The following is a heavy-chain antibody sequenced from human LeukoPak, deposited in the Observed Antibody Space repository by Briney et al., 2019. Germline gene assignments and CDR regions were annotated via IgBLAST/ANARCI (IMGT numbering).Heavy chain of an antibody. CDR3: ARHRGDYRRGFDY. CDR1: GYSFSGYW. J-gene: IGHJ4*02. D-gene: IGHD4-17*01. V-gene: IGHV5-51*01. CDR2: IYPGDFDT. Sequence: RGESLKISCKGTGYSFSGYWIGWVREMPGKGLEWMGIIYPGDFDTRYSPSFQGQVTISADKSISTAYLQWSSLKASDTAMYYCARHRGDYRRGFDYWGQGTLVTVSS.